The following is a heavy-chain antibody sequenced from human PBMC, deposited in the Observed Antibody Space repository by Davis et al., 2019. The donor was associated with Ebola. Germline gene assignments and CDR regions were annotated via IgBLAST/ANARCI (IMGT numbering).Heavy chain of an antibody. CDR1: GYSFTSYW. V-gene: IGHV5-51*01. J-gene: IGHJ6*03. CDR3: ARSSIAARLYYYYYMDV. Sequence: GESLKISCKGSGYSFTSYWIGWVRQMPGKGLEWMGIIYPYDSDTRYSPSFQGQVTISADKSTTTAYLQWSSLKASDTAMYYCARSSIAARLYYYYYMDVWGKGTTVTVSS. D-gene: IGHD6-6*01. CDR2: IYPYDSDT.